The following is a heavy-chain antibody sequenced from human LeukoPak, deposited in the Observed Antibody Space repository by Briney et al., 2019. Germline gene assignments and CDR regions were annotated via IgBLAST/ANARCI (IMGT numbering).Heavy chain of an antibody. CDR2: ISYDGSNK. Sequence: GGSLRLSCAASGFTFSSYAMHCVRQAPGKGLEWVAVISYDGSNKYYADSMKGRFTISRDNSKNTLYLQMNSLRAEDTAVYYCARDRVIAVAGIYYYYYYGMDVWGQGTTVTVSS. CDR3: ARDRVIAVAGIYYYYYYGMDV. J-gene: IGHJ6*02. CDR1: GFTFSSYA. V-gene: IGHV3-30-3*01. D-gene: IGHD6-19*01.